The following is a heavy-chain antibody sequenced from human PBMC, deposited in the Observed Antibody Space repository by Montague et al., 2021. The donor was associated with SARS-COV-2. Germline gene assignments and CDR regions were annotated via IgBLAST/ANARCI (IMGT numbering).Heavy chain of an antibody. CDR3: ARLRDGVVPSPILGIGPYFTYYYMDV. CDR1: GASFSGYY. J-gene: IGHJ6*03. V-gene: IGHV4-34*01. D-gene: IGHD2-15*01. Sequence: SETLSLTCAVHGASFSGYYWNWIRQRPGKGLEWIGEINHGGSTNYNPSLKNRLTISADTSKNQFSLKLTSVAATDTAVYYCARLRDGVVPSPILGIGPYFTYYYMDVWGKGTTVTVS. CDR2: INHGGST.